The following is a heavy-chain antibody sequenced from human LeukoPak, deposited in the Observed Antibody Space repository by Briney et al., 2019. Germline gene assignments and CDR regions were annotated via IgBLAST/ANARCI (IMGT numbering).Heavy chain of an antibody. CDR2: VYYSGST. V-gene: IGHV4-39*01. CDR1: GGSLSSTSYY. CDR3: ARQQDYFDY. J-gene: IGHJ4*02. Sequence: SDTLFLTCSVFGGSLSSTSYYWGGIRQPPGKGLEWIGSVYYSGSTYCNPSLKSRVTISVDTSKNQFSLKLSSVTAADTAVYYCARQQDYFDYWGQGALVAVSS.